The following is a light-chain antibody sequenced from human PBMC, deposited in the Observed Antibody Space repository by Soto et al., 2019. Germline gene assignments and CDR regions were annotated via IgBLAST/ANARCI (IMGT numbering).Light chain of an antibody. J-gene: IGKJ1*01. Sequence: GDRITLTCRASQSINIWLACYQQTPGKAPKILIFDASRLATGVPSRFSGSASGTEFTLTISGLQPDDFATYYCQLYNGYSTWTFGQGTRVET. CDR2: DAS. V-gene: IGKV1-5*01. CDR3: QLYNGYSTWT. CDR1: QSINIW.